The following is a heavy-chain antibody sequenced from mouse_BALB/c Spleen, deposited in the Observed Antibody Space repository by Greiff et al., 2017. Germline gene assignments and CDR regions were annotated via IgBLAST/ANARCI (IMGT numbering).Heavy chain of an antibody. D-gene: IGHD2-1*01. V-gene: IGHV14-4*02. Sequence: VHVKQSGAELVRSGASVKLSCTASGFNIKDYYMHWVKQRPEQGLEWIGWIDPENGDTEYAPKFQGKATMTADTSSNTAYLQLSSLTSEDTAVYYCNAFYYGNYSFAYWGQGTLVTVSA. CDR1: GFNIKDYY. J-gene: IGHJ3*01. CDR2: IDPENGDT. CDR3: NAFYYGNYSFAY.